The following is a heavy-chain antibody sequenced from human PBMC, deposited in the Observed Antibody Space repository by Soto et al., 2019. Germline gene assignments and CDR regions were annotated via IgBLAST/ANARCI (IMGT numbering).Heavy chain of an antibody. J-gene: IGHJ3*02. V-gene: IGHV3-23*01. CDR1: GFTFSSYA. D-gene: IGHD6-13*01. CDR3: AKLPAASGYSSSWGAFDI. CDR2: ISGSGGST. Sequence: GSLRLSCAASGFTFSSYAMSWVRQAPGKGLEWVSAISGSGGSTYYADSVKGRFTISRDNSKNTLYLQMNSLRAEDRAVYYCAKLPAASGYSSSWGAFDIWGQGTMVTVSS.